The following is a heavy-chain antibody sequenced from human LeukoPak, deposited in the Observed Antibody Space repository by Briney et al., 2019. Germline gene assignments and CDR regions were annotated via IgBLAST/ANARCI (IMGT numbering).Heavy chain of an antibody. D-gene: IGHD3-22*01. J-gene: IGHJ4*02. Sequence: PGGSLRLSCAASGFTFSSYSMNWVRQAPGKGLEWVSSISSSSSYIYYADSVKGRFTISRDNDKHSLYLQRNSLRAADTAVYYCARVGYYYDSSGYYYYFDYWGQGTLVTVSS. CDR3: ARVGYYYDSSGYYYYFDY. CDR1: GFTFSSYS. V-gene: IGHV3-21*01. CDR2: ISSSSSYI.